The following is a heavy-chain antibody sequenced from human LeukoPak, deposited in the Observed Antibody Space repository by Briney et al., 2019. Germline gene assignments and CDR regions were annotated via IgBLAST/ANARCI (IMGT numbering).Heavy chain of an antibody. Sequence: AASVKVSCKVPGNTLTKLSMHWVRQAPGQGLEWMGGFDPEDGQTIYAQKFQGRVTLTEDRSTDTAYMEISSLRSEDTAVYYCATAPEIAAPADYWGQGTLVTVSS. D-gene: IGHD6-13*01. V-gene: IGHV1-24*01. J-gene: IGHJ4*02. CDR2: FDPEDGQT. CDR1: GNTLTKLS. CDR3: ATAPEIAAPADY.